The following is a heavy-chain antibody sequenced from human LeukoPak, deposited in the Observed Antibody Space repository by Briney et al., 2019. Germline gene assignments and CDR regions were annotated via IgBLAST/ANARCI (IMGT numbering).Heavy chain of an antibody. CDR3: ARAGAAVTTNFDN. Sequence: ASVKVSCKASGYTFTIYGITWVRQAPGQGLEWMGWINANNGNTNYAQKFQGRVTMTTDTSTNTAYMELRSLRSDDTAVYYCARAGAAVTTNFDNWGQGTLVTVSS. V-gene: IGHV1-18*01. J-gene: IGHJ4*02. CDR2: INANNGNT. D-gene: IGHD4-17*01. CDR1: GYTFTIYG.